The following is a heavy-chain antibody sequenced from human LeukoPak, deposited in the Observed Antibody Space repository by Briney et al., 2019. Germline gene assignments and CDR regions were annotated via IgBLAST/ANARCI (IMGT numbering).Heavy chain of an antibody. CDR2: IYYSGKT. CDR3: ARGSCSGGSCYFGGFDY. Sequence: SETLSLTCTVSGGSIGRSSYYWGWIRQPPGKGLEWIGNIYYSGKTDYNPSLKSRVTISVDTSKNQFSLKLSSVTAADTAVYYCARGSCSGGSCYFGGFDYWGQGTLVTVSS. D-gene: IGHD2-15*01. CDR1: GGSIGRSSYY. V-gene: IGHV4-39*07. J-gene: IGHJ4*02.